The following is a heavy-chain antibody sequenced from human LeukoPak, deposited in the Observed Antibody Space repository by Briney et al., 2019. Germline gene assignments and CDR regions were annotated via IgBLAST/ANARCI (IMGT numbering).Heavy chain of an antibody. CDR2: IYPGDSDT. V-gene: IGHV5-51*01. D-gene: IGHD2-15*01. CDR1: GYSFTSYW. Sequence: GESLKISCKGSGYSFTSYWIGWVRQMPGKGLEWMGIIYPGDSDTRYSPSFQGQVTISADKSISTAYLQWSSLKASDTAMYYCASPQGGSGRYDAFDIWGQGTMVTVSS. J-gene: IGHJ3*02. CDR3: ASPQGGSGRYDAFDI.